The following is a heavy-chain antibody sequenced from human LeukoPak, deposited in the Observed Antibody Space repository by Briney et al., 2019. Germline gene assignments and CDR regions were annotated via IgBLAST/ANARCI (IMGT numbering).Heavy chain of an antibody. CDR3: ARVDTAMKFDY. CDR1: GFTFGNAW. Sequence: GGSLRLSCAASGFTFGNAWMSWVRQSPGKGLEWVGRIKPTTEGETTDYAAPVKGRFAISRDDSKNTLYLQMNSLKTEDTALYYCARVDTAMKFDYWGQGTLVTVSS. V-gene: IGHV3-15*01. CDR2: IKPTTEGETT. J-gene: IGHJ4*02. D-gene: IGHD5-18*01.